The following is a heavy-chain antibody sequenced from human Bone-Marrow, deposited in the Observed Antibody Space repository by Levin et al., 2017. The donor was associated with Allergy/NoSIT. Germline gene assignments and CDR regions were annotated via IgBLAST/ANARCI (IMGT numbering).Heavy chain of an antibody. Sequence: EASVKVSCKASGYTFTGYYITWVRQAPGQGLQWLGWISTSNSNINPSQMFLDRLTLTTETSTSTAYMELRSLRSDDTAVYYCARASCSSASCFYVMDVWGQGTRVTVSS. CDR2: ISTSNSNI. D-gene: IGHD2-2*01. J-gene: IGHJ6*02. CDR1: GYTFTGYY. CDR3: ARASCSSASCFYVMDV. V-gene: IGHV1-18*01.